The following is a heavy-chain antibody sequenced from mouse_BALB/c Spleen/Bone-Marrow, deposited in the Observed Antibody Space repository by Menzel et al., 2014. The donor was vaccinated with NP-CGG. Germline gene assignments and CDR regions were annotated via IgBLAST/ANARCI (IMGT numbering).Heavy chain of an antibody. CDR1: GFNIKDTY. CDR2: IDPANGNT. Sequence: VQLQQSGAELVKPGASGKLSCTASGFNIKDTYMHWVKQRPEQGLEWLGRIDPANGNTKYDPKFQGKASITADTSSNTAYLHLSRLTSEDAAVYSCASYRYGWYFDGRRAGTPVPASS. D-gene: IGHD2-14*01. CDR3: ASYRYGWYFDG. J-gene: IGHJ1*01. V-gene: IGHV14-3*02.